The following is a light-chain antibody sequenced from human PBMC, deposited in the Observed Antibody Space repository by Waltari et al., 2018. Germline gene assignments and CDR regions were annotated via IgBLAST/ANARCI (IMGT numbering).Light chain of an antibody. V-gene: IGLV1-44*01. J-gene: IGLJ2*01. CDR2: TND. CDR1: SSNIGSTA. CDR3: AAWDDSLNGVV. Sequence: QSVLTQPPSVSATPGQRVTLSCPGSSSNIGSTALNWYEHLPGTPPKLLICTNDQRPSGVPDRFSGSKSGTSASLAISGLQSEDEADYYCAAWDDSLNGVVFGGGTKVTVL.